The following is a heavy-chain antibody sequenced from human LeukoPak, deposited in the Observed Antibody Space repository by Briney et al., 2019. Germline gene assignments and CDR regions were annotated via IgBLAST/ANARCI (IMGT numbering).Heavy chain of an antibody. CDR2: MSPKSGNT. CDR3: TRGPPNWGYDF. Sequence: ASVKVSCKASGYTFVSYDINWVRQATGQGPEWMGWMSPKSGNTGYAQKFQGRVTMTRDTSINTAYMELSGLISEDTAVYYCTRGPPNWGYDFWGQGTLVTVSS. D-gene: IGHD7-27*01. CDR1: GYTFVSYD. J-gene: IGHJ4*02. V-gene: IGHV1-8*01.